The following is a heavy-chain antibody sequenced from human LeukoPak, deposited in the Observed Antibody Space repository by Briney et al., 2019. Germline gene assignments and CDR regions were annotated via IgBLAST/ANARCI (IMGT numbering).Heavy chain of an antibody. V-gene: IGHV4-30-2*05. D-gene: IGHD3-3*01. Sequence: PSQTLSLTCAVSGGSISSGGYSWSWIRQPPGKGLEWIGYIYHSGSTYYNPSLKSRVTISVDTSKNQFSLKLSSVTAADTAVYYCARFGPWEWLTPYGMDVWGQGTTVTVSS. CDR2: IYHSGST. CDR3: ARFGPWEWLTPYGMDV. J-gene: IGHJ6*02. CDR1: GGSISSGGYS.